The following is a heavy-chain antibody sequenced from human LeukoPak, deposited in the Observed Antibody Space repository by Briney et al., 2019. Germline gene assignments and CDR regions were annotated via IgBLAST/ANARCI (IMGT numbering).Heavy chain of an antibody. CDR2: ISYSGST. D-gene: IGHD5-18*01. Sequence: SETLSLTCAVSGGSISSTSYYWTWIRQPPGKGLEWIGSISYSGSTYYNPSLKSRVTISVDTSKSQFSLKLTSVTAADTAVYYCARSWIQLWLGDLTFDYWGQGTLVTVSS. V-gene: IGHV4-39*01. CDR1: GGSISSTSYY. CDR3: ARSWIQLWLGDLTFDY. J-gene: IGHJ4*02.